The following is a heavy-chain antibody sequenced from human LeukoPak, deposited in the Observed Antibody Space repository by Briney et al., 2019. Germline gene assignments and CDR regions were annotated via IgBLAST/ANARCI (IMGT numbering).Heavy chain of an antibody. V-gene: IGHV1-69-2*01. CDR1: GYTFTDYY. J-gene: IGHJ5*02. CDR2: VDPEDGET. CDR3: ATYSPDQFDP. D-gene: IGHD6-13*01. Sequence: GASVKVSCKASGYTFTDYYMHWVQQAPGKGLEWMGRVDPEDGETIYAEKFQGRVTITADTSTDTAYMELSSLRSEDTAVYYCATYSPDQFDPWGQGTLVTVSS.